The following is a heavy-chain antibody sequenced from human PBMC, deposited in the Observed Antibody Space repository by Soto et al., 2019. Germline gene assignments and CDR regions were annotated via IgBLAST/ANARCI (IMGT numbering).Heavy chain of an antibody. V-gene: IGHV4-34*01. Sequence: QVQLQQWGAGLLKPSETLSLTCAVYGGSFSGYYWSWIRQPPGKGLEWIGEINHSGSTNYNPSLKSRVTISVDMSENQFSLRLSSVTAADTAVYYCARARTDGEGFGYYYGMDVWGQGTTVTVSS. CDR3: ARARTDGEGFGYYYGMDV. CDR1: GGSFSGYY. D-gene: IGHD3-10*01. J-gene: IGHJ6*02. CDR2: INHSGST.